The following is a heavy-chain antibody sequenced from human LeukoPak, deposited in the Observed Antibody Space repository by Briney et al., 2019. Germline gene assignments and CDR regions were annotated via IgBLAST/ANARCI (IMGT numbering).Heavy chain of an antibody. Sequence: QPGGSLRLSCAASGFTFSSYGMHWVRQAPGKGLEWVAVISYDGSNKYYADSVKGRFTISRDDSKNTLYLQMNSLRAEDTAVYYCAKEGIPAAIRAWFDPWGQGTLVTVSS. CDR2: ISYDGSNK. CDR3: AKEGIPAAIRAWFDP. J-gene: IGHJ5*02. D-gene: IGHD2-2*01. V-gene: IGHV3-30*18. CDR1: GFTFSSYG.